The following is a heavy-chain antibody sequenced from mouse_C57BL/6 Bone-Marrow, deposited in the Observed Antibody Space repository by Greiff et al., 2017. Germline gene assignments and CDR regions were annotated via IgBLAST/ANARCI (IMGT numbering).Heavy chain of an antibody. CDR3: VRAAQDSHYFDY. D-gene: IGHD3-2*02. Sequence: GGGLVQPKGSLKLSCAASGFTFITYAMHWVRQAPGKGLEWVARIRRKSSKYATYYADSVKDIFTISRDDSQSVLYLQMNNLKTEYTAMDYCVRAAQDSHYFDYWGQGTTLKVSS. V-gene: IGHV10-3*01. CDR2: IRRKSSKYAT. J-gene: IGHJ2*01. CDR1: GFTFITYA.